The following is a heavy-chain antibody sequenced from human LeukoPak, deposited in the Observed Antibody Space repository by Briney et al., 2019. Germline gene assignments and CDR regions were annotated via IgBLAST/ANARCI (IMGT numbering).Heavy chain of an antibody. J-gene: IGHJ3*02. V-gene: IGHV3-33*01. Sequence: PGRSLRLSCAASGFTFSSYGMHWVRQAPGEGLEWVAVIWYDGSNKYYADSVKGRFTISRDNSKNTLYLQMNSLRAEDTAVYYCARVHYDSSGYYNAAGPAFDIWGQGTMVTVSS. CDR1: GFTFSSYG. D-gene: IGHD3-22*01. CDR3: ARVHYDSSGYYNAAGPAFDI. CDR2: IWYDGSNK.